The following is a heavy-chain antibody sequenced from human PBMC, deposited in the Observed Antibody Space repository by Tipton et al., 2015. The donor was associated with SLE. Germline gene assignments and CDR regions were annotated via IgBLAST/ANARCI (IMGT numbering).Heavy chain of an antibody. J-gene: IGHJ4*02. Sequence: TLSLTCTVSGGSISSSNYYWGWFRQPPGKGLDYIGTIYYTGSTFYNSSVRSRVSISVDTSKNQFPLRLSSVTAADTAVYFCARRGIDAFFDQWGQGTLVTVSS. CDR1: GGSISSSNYY. V-gene: IGHV4-39*01. CDR2: IYYTGST. D-gene: IGHD2-2*01. CDR3: ARRGIDAFFDQ.